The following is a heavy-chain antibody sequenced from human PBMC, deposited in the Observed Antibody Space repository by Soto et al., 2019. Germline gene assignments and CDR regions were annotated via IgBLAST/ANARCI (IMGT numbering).Heavy chain of an antibody. D-gene: IGHD6-13*01. CDR2: IIPIFGTA. J-gene: IGHJ3*02. V-gene: IGHV1-69*01. CDR1: GGTFSSYA. Sequence: QVQLVQSGVEVKKPGSSVKVSCKASGGTFSSYAISWVRQAPGQGLEWLGGIIPIFGTANYAQKFQGRVTITADESTSLACMDLSSLRSEDTAVYYCARRAAAAGMRAFAIWGQGTMVTVSS. CDR3: ARRAAAAGMRAFAI.